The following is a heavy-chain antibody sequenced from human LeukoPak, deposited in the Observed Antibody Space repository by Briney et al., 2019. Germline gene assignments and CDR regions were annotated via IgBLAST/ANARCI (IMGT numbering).Heavy chain of an antibody. CDR3: AKDQYTYYYDSSGYYPLGY. D-gene: IGHD3-22*01. J-gene: IGHJ4*02. CDR2: ISGSGGST. V-gene: IGHV3-23*01. Sequence: PGGSLRLSCAASGFTFSSYAMSWVRQAPGKGLEWVSAISGSGGSTYYADSVKGRFTISRDNSKNTLYLQMSSLRAEDTAVYYCAKDQYTYYYDSSGYYPLGYWGQGTLVIVSS. CDR1: GFTFSSYA.